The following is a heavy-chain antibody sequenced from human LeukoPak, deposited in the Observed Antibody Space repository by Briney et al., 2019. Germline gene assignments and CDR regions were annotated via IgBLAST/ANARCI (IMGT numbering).Heavy chain of an antibody. V-gene: IGHV1-46*01. CDR2: INPSGGST. Sequence: WASVKVSCKASGYTFTGNYMHWVRQAPGQGLEWMGWINPSGGSTSYAQKFQGRVTMTRDTSTGTVYMELSSLRSEDTAVYYCARGSVIMVRGVIMSDNWFDPWGQGTLVTVSS. CDR3: ARGSVIMVRGVIMSDNWFDP. J-gene: IGHJ5*02. CDR1: GYTFTGNY. D-gene: IGHD3-10*01.